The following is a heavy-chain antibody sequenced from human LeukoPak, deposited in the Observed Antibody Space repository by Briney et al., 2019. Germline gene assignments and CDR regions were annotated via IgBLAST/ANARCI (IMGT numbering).Heavy chain of an antibody. D-gene: IGHD2-15*01. CDR3: AKGSNGVVVYWFDP. Sequence: PWGSLRLSCAASGFTFSNYAMGWVRQAPGKGLEWVSAISGSGGSTYYADSVKGRFTISRDNSKNTLYLQMNSLRAEDTAVYYCAKGSNGVVVYWFDPWGQGTLVTVSS. CDR1: GFTFSNYA. J-gene: IGHJ5*02. CDR2: ISGSGGST. V-gene: IGHV3-23*01.